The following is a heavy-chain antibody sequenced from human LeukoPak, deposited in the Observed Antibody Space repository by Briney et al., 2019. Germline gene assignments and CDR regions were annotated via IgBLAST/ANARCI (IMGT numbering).Heavy chain of an antibody. V-gene: IGHV3-7*01. CDR2: IKQDGSEK. CDR1: GFTFSSYW. D-gene: IGHD2-2*01. Sequence: GGSLRLSCAASGFTFSSYWMSWVRQAPGKGREWVANIKQDGSEKYDVDSVKGRFTISRDNAKNSLYLQMNSLRAEDTAVYYCARDRYQLPFRWFDPWGQGTLVTVSS. J-gene: IGHJ5*02. CDR3: ARDRYQLPFRWFDP.